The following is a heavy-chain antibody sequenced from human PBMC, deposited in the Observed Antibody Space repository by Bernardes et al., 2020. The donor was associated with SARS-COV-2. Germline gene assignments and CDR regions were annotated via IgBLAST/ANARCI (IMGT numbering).Heavy chain of an antibody. V-gene: IGHV1-24*01. CDR3: ATTTAMVTWGYNWFDP. CDR1: GYTLTELS. Sequence: ASVTVSCKVSGYTLTELSMHWVRQAPGKGLEWMGGFDPEDGETIYAQKFQGRVTMTEDTSTDTAYMELSSLRSEDTAVYYCATTTAMVTWGYNWFDPWGQGTLVTVSS. J-gene: IGHJ5*02. CDR2: FDPEDGET. D-gene: IGHD5-18*01.